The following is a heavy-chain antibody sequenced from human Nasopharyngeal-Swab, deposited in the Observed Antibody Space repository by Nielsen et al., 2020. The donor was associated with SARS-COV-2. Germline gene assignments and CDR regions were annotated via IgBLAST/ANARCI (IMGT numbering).Heavy chain of an antibody. CDR3: ARSRGRDGYNYAFDI. V-gene: IGHV3-53*01. Sequence: WIRQPPGKGLEWVSVIYSGGSTYYADSVKGRFTISRDNSKNTLYLQMNSLRAEDTAVYYCARSRGRDGYNYAFDIWGQGTIVTVSS. CDR2: IYSGGST. D-gene: IGHD5-24*01. J-gene: IGHJ3*02.